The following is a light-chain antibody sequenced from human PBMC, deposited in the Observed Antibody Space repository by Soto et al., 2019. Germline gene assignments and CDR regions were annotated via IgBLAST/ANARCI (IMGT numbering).Light chain of an antibody. J-gene: IGKJ5*01. V-gene: IGKV1-5*01. CDR2: DVS. Sequence: DIQMTQAPSTLSASVGERVTITCRASQNINAWLAWYQQKPGKAPKLLIYDVSTLHSGVPSRFSGSASGTEFTLTISNLESDDFATYYCQQYHRYSTFGQGTRLEIK. CDR3: QQYHRYST. CDR1: QNINAW.